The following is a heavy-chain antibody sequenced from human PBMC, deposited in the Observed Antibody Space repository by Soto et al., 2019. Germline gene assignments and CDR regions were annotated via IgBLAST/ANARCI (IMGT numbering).Heavy chain of an antibody. J-gene: IGHJ5*02. D-gene: IGHD2-2*01. CDR2: VSGHNDNT. CDR3: ARDWYCTSTTGINCFDP. Sequence: GSSVKVSCKASGYTFTSYGISWVRQAPGQGLEWMGWVSGHNDNTNYAQSLQGRGTMTADTSTSTAHIELRSLRSDDTAVNYCARDWYCTSTTGINCFDPWGQGTQVTVSS. CDR1: GYTFTSYG. V-gene: IGHV1-18*01.